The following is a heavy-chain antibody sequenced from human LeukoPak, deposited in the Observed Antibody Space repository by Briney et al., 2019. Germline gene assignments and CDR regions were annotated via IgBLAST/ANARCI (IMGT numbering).Heavy chain of an antibody. Sequence: GGSLRLSCAASGFTFSSYWMSWVRQAPGKGLEWVANIKQDGSERYYVDSVKGRFTISRDNAKNSLYLQMNSLRAEDTAVYYCARLDQLLYGEGDYWGQGTLVTVSS. D-gene: IGHD2-2*02. J-gene: IGHJ4*02. CDR3: ARLDQLLYGEGDY. CDR2: IKQDGSER. V-gene: IGHV3-7*01. CDR1: GFTFSSYW.